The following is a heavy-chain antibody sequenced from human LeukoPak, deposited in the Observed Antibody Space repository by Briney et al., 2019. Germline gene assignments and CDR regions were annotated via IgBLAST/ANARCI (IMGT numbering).Heavy chain of an antibody. V-gene: IGHV3-7*01. Sequence: GGSLRLSCAASQFTFTSYWMSWVRQAPGKGLEWVANINQDGGERYYVDSVKGRFTISRDNAKSSLYLQMNSLRAEDTAVYYCARDKSVYYDTSGSRFDYWGQGTLVTVSS. J-gene: IGHJ4*02. CDR3: ARDKSVYYDTSGSRFDY. D-gene: IGHD3-22*01. CDR2: INQDGGER. CDR1: QFTFTSYW.